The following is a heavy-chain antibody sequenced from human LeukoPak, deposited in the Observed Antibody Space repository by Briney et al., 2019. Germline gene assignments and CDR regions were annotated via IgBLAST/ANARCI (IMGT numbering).Heavy chain of an antibody. CDR3: AREIAVAGIEAWEDLRYYFDY. V-gene: IGHV4-39*07. D-gene: IGHD6-19*01. J-gene: IGHJ4*02. Sequence: PSETLSLTCTVSGGSISSSSYYWGWIRQPPGKGLEWIGSIYYSGSTYYNPSLKSRVTISVDTSKNQFSLKLSSVTAADTAVYYCAREIAVAGIEAWEDLRYYFDYWGQGTLVTVSS. CDR2: IYYSGST. CDR1: GGSISSSSYY.